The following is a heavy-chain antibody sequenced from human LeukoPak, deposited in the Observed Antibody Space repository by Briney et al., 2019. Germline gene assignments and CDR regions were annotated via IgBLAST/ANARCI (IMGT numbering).Heavy chain of an antibody. CDR3: ARDPNPRDGGD. Sequence: GGSLRLFCAASGLNCSVYSVNWVRQAPGKGLEWVSSITRSTSYIYFADSLRGRFTISRDNAKNSLYLQMNSLRAEDTAVYYCARDPNPRDGGDWGQGTLVTVSS. CDR2: ITRSTSYI. CDR1: GLNCSVYS. V-gene: IGHV3-21*01. J-gene: IGHJ4*02. D-gene: IGHD5-24*01.